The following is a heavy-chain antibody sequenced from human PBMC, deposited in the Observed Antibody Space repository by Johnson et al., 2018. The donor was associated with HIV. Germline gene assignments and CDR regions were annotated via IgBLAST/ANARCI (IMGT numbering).Heavy chain of an antibody. Sequence: QVQVVESGGGVVQPGRSLRLSCAASGFTFSSYAMHWVRQAPGKGLEWVAVISYDGSNKYYADSVKGRFTISRDNSKNTLYLQMNSLRAEDTAVYYCAKDIDDYYDSCGYPQGAFDIWGQGTMVSVSS. J-gene: IGHJ3*02. CDR3: AKDIDDYYDSCGYPQGAFDI. CDR2: ISYDGSNK. D-gene: IGHD3-22*01. CDR1: GFTFSSYA. V-gene: IGHV3-30*14.